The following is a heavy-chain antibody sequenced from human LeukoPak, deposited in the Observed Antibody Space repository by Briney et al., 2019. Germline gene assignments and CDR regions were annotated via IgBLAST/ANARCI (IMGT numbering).Heavy chain of an antibody. CDR3: AREYYYDSSGYTDAFDI. J-gene: IGHJ3*02. Sequence: GGSLRLSCAASGFTLSSYWMSWVRQAPGKGLEWVANIKQDGSEKYYVDSVKGRFTIPRDNAKNSLYLQMNSLRAEDTAVYYCAREYYYDSSGYTDAFDIWGQGTMVTVSS. CDR2: IKQDGSEK. CDR1: GFTLSSYW. D-gene: IGHD3-22*01. V-gene: IGHV3-7*01.